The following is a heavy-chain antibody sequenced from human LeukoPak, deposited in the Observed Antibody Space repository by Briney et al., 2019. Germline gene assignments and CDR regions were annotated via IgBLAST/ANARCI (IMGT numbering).Heavy chain of an antibody. CDR2: FYHSGTT. D-gene: IGHD3-9*01. CDR3: ARAGMGILTGYYNYYYYGMDV. V-gene: IGHV4-38-2*02. J-gene: IGHJ6*02. CDR1: GYSISSGYY. Sequence: MASETLSLTCTVSGYSISSGYYWGWIRQPPGKGLEWVGSFYHSGTTYYNSSLKSRVTISVDTSKNQFSLKLSSVTAADTAVYYCARAGMGILTGYYNYYYYGMDVWGQGTTVTVSS.